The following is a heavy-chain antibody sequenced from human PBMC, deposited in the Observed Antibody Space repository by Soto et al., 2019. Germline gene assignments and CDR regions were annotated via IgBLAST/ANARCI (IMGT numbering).Heavy chain of an antibody. Sequence: GASVKVSCKASGYTFTSYDINWVRQATGQGLEWMGWMNPNSGNTGYAQKFQGRVTMTRNTSISTAYMELSSLRSEDTAVYYCAVDLGYCSCVCCYNDGPDAFDIWGQGTMVPVSS. J-gene: IGHJ3*02. D-gene: IGHD2-15*01. V-gene: IGHV1-8*01. CDR3: AVDLGYCSCVCCYNDGPDAFDI. CDR1: GYTFTSYD. CDR2: MNPNSGNT.